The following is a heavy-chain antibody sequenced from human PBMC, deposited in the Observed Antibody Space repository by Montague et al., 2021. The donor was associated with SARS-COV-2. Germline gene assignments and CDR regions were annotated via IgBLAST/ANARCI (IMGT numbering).Heavy chain of an antibody. CDR1: GGSIRSYY. V-gene: IGHV4-59*01. D-gene: IGHD6-13*01. J-gene: IGHJ6*02. CDR3: ARAGQQLARYYYYGMDV. Sequence: SETLSLTCEVSGGSIRSYYWSWIRQSPGKGLEWIGYVHYTGSTKYNPSLKTRVTLSLDTPKNHFSLRLNSVTAADTAVYYCARAGQQLARYYYYGMDVWGQGTTVTVSS. CDR2: VHYTGST.